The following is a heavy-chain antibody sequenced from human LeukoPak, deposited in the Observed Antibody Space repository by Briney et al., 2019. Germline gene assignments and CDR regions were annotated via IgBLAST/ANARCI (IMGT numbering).Heavy chain of an antibody. CDR3: ARDLNYMDV. CDR1: GFTVSSNY. J-gene: IGHJ6*03. CDR2: IYSGGST. V-gene: IGHV3-66*02. Sequence: PGGSLRLSCAASGFTVSSNYMSWVRQAPGKGLEWVSIIYSGGSTYYTDSVKGRLTISRDSSRNTLYLQVNSLRAEDTAVYYCARDLNYMDVWGKGTTVTVSS.